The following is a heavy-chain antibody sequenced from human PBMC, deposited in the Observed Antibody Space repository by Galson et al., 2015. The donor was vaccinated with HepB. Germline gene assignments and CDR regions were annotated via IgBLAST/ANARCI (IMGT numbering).Heavy chain of an antibody. Sequence: SLRLSCAGSGFIFSNAWMNWVRQAPGKGLEWVSCISNSGSHTYYAESLKGRFTISRDNAKSSLYLQMNSLRAEDTAVYYCASLWGPKDPFDIWGQGTLVTVSS. CDR3: ASLWGPKDPFDI. V-gene: IGHV3-21*01. CDR2: ISNSGSHT. D-gene: IGHD3-16*01. CDR1: GFIFSNAW. J-gene: IGHJ3*02.